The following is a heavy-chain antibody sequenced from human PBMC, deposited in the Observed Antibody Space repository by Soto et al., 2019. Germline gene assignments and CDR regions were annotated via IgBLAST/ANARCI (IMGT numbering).Heavy chain of an antibody. Sequence: SETLSLTCTVSGGSISSSSYYWGWVRQPPRKGQEWIGIIYYSGSTYYNSSLKSRVTISVDTSKNQFSLKLSSVTAADTAVYYCARDAFSWTPKGHYYYGMDVWGQGTTVTV. CDR2: IYYSGST. V-gene: IGHV4-39*02. J-gene: IGHJ6*02. CDR3: ARDAFSWTPKGHYYYGMDV. CDR1: GGSISSSSYY.